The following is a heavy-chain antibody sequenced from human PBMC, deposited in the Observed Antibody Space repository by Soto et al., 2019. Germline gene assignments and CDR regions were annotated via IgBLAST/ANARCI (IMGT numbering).Heavy chain of an antibody. J-gene: IGHJ4*02. Sequence: QVQVMQSGAEVKKPGDSVKVSCKTSGYIFSDYGINWVRQAPGQGLGWMGWISGYSGNANLAQKFQGRVTMTTDKSTPTAYMELRRLRSDDTAVYYCAKRTSGTTWGESDYWGQGTLVTVSS. CDR2: ISGYSGNA. CDR3: AKRTSGTTWGESDY. D-gene: IGHD4-17*01. V-gene: IGHV1-18*04. CDR1: GYIFSDYG.